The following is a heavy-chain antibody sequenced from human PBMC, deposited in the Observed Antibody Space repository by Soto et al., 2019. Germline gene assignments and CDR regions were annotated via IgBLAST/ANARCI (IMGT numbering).Heavy chain of an antibody. Sequence: GGSLRLSCAASGLTFSSYAMHWVRQAPGKGLEWVAVISYDGSNKYYADSVKGRFTISRDNSKNTLYLQMNSLRAEDTAVYYCARDGVVAAYYYYYGMDVWGQGTTVTVSS. CDR2: ISYDGSNK. CDR3: ARDGVVAAYYYYYGMDV. CDR1: GLTFSSYA. V-gene: IGHV3-30-3*01. J-gene: IGHJ6*02. D-gene: IGHD2-15*01.